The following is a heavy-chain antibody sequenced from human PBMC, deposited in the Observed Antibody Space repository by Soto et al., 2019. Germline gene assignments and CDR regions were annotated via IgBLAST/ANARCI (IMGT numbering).Heavy chain of an antibody. CDR3: AKVRVSEDIVLMVEAKYYGMDV. V-gene: IGHV3-23*01. D-gene: IGHD2-8*01. J-gene: IGHJ6*02. Sequence: EVQLLESGGGLVQPGGSLRLSCAASGFTFSSYAMSWVRQAPGKGREGVSAISVSGGSTYYADSVKGRFTISRDNSKNTLYLQMNSLRVEDTAVYYCAKVRVSEDIVLMVEAKYYGMDVWGQGTTVTVSS. CDR2: ISVSGGST. CDR1: GFTFSSYA.